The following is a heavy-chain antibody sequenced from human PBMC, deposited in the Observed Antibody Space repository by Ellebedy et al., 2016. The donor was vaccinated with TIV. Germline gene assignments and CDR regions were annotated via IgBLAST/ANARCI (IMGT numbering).Heavy chain of an antibody. CDR3: ARGEVATSGAASDV. Sequence: AASVKVSCKASGYTLTHNDMHWVRQAPGQGIEWMGRIKPRGGNTRHAQKFQGRVNMSSDTSTSTVYMELSSLRSDDTAVYYCARGEVATSGAASDVWGQGTMVTVSS. CDR2: IKPRGGNT. D-gene: IGHD5-12*01. V-gene: IGHV1-46*01. J-gene: IGHJ3*01. CDR1: GYTLTHND.